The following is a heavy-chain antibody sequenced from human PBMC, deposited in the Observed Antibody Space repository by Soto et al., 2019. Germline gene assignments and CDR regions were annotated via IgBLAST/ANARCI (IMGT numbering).Heavy chain of an antibody. CDR2: IYSGGKT. CDR3: TRDAPGERPYYFYYYGMDV. Sequence: LRLSCAASGLSVSTNFMSWVRQAPGKGLEWLAVIYSGGKTFYADSVKGRFTISKDNSKNTLSLQMNSLRAEDTAVYYCTRDAPGERPYYFYYYGMDVWGQGTTVTV. J-gene: IGHJ6*02. V-gene: IGHV3-53*01. CDR1: GLSVSTNF.